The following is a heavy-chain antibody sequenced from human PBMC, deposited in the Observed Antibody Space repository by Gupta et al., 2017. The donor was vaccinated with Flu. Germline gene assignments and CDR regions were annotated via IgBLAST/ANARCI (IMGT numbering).Heavy chain of an antibody. J-gene: IGHJ4*02. V-gene: IGHV4-59*01. CDR2: IYYSGST. Sequence: QVQLQESGPGLVKLSETLSLTCTVSGGSISSYYWSWIRQPPGKGLEWIGYIYYSGSTNYNPSLKSRVTISVDTSKNQFSLKLSSVTAADTAVYYCARVVRTGDYYFDYWGQGTLVTVSS. D-gene: IGHD7-27*01. CDR1: GGSISSYY. CDR3: ARVVRTGDYYFDY.